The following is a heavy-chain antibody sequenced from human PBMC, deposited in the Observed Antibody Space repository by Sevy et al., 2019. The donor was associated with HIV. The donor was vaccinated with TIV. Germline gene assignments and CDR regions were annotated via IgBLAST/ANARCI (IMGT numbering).Heavy chain of an antibody. Sequence: GGSLRLSCAASGFDFNNHWMSWVRQAPGKGLEWVANIKHDGSETYYVDSLEGRFTISRDNAKNSLSLQINDLRAEDTAMYYCARLPTGLQSFNYFFSTYFDSWGQGTLVTVSS. CDR3: ARLPTGLQSFNYFFSTYFDS. J-gene: IGHJ4*02. CDR1: GFDFNNHW. V-gene: IGHV3-7*03. CDR2: IKHDGSET. D-gene: IGHD4-4*01.